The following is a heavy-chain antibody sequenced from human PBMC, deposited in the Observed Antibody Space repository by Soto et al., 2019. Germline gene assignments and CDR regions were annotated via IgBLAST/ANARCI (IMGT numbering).Heavy chain of an antibody. Sequence: LSLTCAVYGGSFSGYYWSWIRQPPGKGLEWIGEINHSGSTNYNPSLKSRVTISVDTSENQFSLKLSSVTAADTAVYYCARGGGLRFLEWLSSDYYYYYGMDVWGQGTTVTVSS. V-gene: IGHV4-34*01. CDR2: INHSGST. J-gene: IGHJ6*02. CDR3: ARGGGLRFLEWLSSDYYYYYGMDV. CDR1: GGSFSGYY. D-gene: IGHD3-3*01.